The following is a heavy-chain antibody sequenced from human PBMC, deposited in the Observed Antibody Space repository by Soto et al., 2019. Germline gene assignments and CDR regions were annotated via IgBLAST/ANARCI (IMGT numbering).Heavy chain of an antibody. V-gene: IGHV1-46*01. CDR3: ARGRLVGGPFAPLDS. CDR1: GYTFTSYC. J-gene: IGHJ4*02. Sequence: QVHLVQSGAEVKELGASVKVSCKASGYTFTSYCMHWVRQAPGQEFEWMAIINPSGGTTDYAQKFQGRLTMTRDTSTSTVYMDLSSLTSEDTAVYYCARGRLVGGPFAPLDSWGQGTLVTVSS. CDR2: INPSGGTT. D-gene: IGHD1-26*01.